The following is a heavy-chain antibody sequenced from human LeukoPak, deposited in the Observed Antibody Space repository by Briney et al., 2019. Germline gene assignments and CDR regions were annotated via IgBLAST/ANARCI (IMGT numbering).Heavy chain of an antibody. CDR2: IYYSGST. V-gene: IGHV4-39*01. CDR1: GGSISSSSYY. Sequence: SETLSLTCTVSGGSISSSSYYWGWIRQPPGKGLEWIGSIYYSGSTYYNPSLKSRVTISVDTSKNQFSLKLSSVTAADTAVYYCARSRYGSGSYNWGQGTMVTVSS. CDR3: ARSRYGSGSYN. D-gene: IGHD3-10*01. J-gene: IGHJ3*02.